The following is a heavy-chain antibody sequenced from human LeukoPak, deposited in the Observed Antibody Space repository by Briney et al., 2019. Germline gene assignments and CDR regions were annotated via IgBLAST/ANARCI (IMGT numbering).Heavy chain of an antibody. CDR2: ISGRGDYT. J-gene: IGHJ6*04. D-gene: IGHD6-13*01. Sequence: GGSLRLSCAASGFTFSTYVMAWVRQAPGQGLEWVSVISGRGDYTYYADSMKGRFTISRDNSKNSLFLQMNSLRAEDTAVYYCAKGPRSSWYLYGMDVWGKGTTVTVSS. CDR3: AKGPRSSWYLYGMDV. CDR1: GFTFSTYV. V-gene: IGHV3-23*01.